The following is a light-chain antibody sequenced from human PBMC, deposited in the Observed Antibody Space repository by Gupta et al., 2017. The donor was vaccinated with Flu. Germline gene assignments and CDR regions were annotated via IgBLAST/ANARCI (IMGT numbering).Light chain of an antibody. J-gene: IGKJ4*01. Sequence: PSSLSASVGDSVSITCRASQTIGIFINWYQQKPGKAPNLLIYHSYTLQSGVPSRFSGSGDGTDFILTISSLQPEDAATYSCQQSDTAPLSFGGGTRVEIK. V-gene: IGKV1-39*01. CDR3: QQSDTAPLS. CDR2: HSY. CDR1: QTIGIF.